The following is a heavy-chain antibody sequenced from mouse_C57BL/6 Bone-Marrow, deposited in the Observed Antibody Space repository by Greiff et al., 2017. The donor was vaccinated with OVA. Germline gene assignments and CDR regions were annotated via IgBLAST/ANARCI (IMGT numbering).Heavy chain of an antibody. J-gene: IGHJ3*01. V-gene: IGHV14-4*01. CDR2: IDPGNGDT. Sequence: EVQLQQSGAELVRPGASVKLSCTASGFNIKDDYMHWVKQRPEQGLEWIGWIDPGNGDTEYASKFQGKAPITADTSSNTAYLQLSSLTSEDTAVYYCTAYYYGSSYEAWFAYWGQGTLVTVSA. CDR1: GFNIKDDY. CDR3: TAYYYGSSYEAWFAY. D-gene: IGHD1-1*01.